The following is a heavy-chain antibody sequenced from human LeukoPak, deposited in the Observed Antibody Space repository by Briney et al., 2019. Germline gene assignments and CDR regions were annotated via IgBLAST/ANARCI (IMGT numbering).Heavy chain of an antibody. J-gene: IGHJ4*02. CDR3: ARRAGDYSHPYDY. CDR2: IYSGGST. Sequence: GGSLRLSCAASGFTFSSYAMSWVRQAPGKGLEWVSLIYSGGSTYYTDSVKGRFTISRDNSKNTLYLQMNSLRAEDTAVYYCARRAGDYSHPYDYWGQGILVTVSS. CDR1: GFTFSSYA. V-gene: IGHV3-53*01. D-gene: IGHD3-22*01.